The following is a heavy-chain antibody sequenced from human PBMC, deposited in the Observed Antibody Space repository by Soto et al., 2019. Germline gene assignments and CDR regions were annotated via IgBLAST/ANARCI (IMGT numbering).Heavy chain of an antibody. D-gene: IGHD5-18*01. Sequence: SETLSLTCTVSGGSISSYYWSWIRQPPGKGLEWIGYIYYSGSTNYNPSLKSRVTISVDTSKNQFSLKLSSVTAADTAVYYCARAKYSYGSHFDYWGQGTLVTSPQ. V-gene: IGHV4-59*01. CDR3: ARAKYSYGSHFDY. CDR1: GGSISSYY. CDR2: IYYSGST. J-gene: IGHJ4*02.